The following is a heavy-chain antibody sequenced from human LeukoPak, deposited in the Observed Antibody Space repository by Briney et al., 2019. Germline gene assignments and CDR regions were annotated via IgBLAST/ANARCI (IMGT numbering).Heavy chain of an antibody. CDR1: GFTFSSYS. V-gene: IGHV3-48*01. J-gene: IGHJ5*02. CDR3: ARDNGGRFLEWLTGWFDP. Sequence: GGSLRLSCAASGFTFSSYSMNWVRQAPGKGLEWVSYISSSSSTIYYADSVKGRFTISRDNAKNSLYLQMNSPRAEDTAAYYCARDNGGRFLEWLTGWFDPWGQGTLVTVSS. D-gene: IGHD3-3*01. CDR2: ISSSSSTI.